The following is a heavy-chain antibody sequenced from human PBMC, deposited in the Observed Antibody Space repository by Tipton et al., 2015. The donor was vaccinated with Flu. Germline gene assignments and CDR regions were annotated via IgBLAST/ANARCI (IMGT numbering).Heavy chain of an antibody. CDR1: GGSISSSSYY. V-gene: IGHV4-39*07. CDR3: ARRGGMYSSGVGFDY. Sequence: SLTCTVSGGSISSSSYYWGWIRQPPGKGLEWIGSIYYSGSTYYNPSLKSRVTISVDTSKNQFSLKLSSVTAADTAVYYCARRGGMYSSGVGFDYWGQGTLVTVPS. D-gene: IGHD6-19*01. J-gene: IGHJ4*02. CDR2: IYYSGST.